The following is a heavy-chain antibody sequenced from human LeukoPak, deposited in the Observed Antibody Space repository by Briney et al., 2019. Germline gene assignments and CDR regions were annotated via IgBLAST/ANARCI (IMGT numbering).Heavy chain of an antibody. J-gene: IGHJ4*02. D-gene: IGHD6-13*01. CDR3: VKGLPGYGGHLDY. CDR2: ISSNWGST. Sequence: GGSLRLSCSASGFTFSSYAMHWVRQAPGEGLEYVSLISSNWGSTYYADSVKGRFTISRDNSKNTLYLEMSSLRVEDTAVYYCVKGLPGYGGHLDYWGQGTLVTVSS. V-gene: IGHV3-64D*06. CDR1: GFTFSSYA.